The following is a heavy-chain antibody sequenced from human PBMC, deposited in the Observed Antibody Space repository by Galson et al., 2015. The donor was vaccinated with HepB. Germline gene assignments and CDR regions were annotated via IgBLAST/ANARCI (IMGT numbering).Heavy chain of an antibody. D-gene: IGHD2-21*02. V-gene: IGHV1-69*13. Sequence: SVKVSCKASGGTFRSYSINWVRQAPGQGLEWMGGIIPIFATANYAQKFQGRVTITADESTSTAYMELSSLRSEDTAVYYCATEDPGYCGGDCPLDYWGQGTLVTVSS. J-gene: IGHJ4*02. CDR3: ATEDPGYCGGDCPLDY. CDR1: GGTFRSYS. CDR2: IIPIFATA.